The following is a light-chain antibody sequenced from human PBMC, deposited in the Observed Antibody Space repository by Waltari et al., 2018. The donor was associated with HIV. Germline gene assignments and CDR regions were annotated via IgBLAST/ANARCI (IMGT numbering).Light chain of an antibody. CDR1: TSTIGTNS. CDR3: AAWDDSLAEPYVL. CDR2: SDN. J-gene: IGLJ2*01. Sequence: QSVLAQPPSASGTPGQRVTIACCGNTSTIGTNSVNWYQQLPGTAPKLLIFSDNQRPSGVPDRFSCSKSGTSASLAISGLQSEDEGDYYCAAWDDSLAEPYVLFGGGTRLTVL. V-gene: IGLV1-44*01.